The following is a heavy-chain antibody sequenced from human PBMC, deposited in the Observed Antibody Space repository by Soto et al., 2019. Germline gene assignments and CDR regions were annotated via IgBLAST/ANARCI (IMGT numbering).Heavy chain of an antibody. D-gene: IGHD6-13*01. CDR3: ARGTRGSSSWSSGYYYGMDV. CDR1: GYTFPSYH. V-gene: IGHV1-8*01. CDR2: MKTNSGNT. J-gene: IGHJ6*01. Sequence: ASVQVSGNASGYTFPSYHINWRRQATGQGLQGMGWMKTNSGNTVYAQKFQGRVTMTRNTSISKAYMELSSLRSEDTAVYYCARGTRGSSSWSSGYYYGMDVWGQGTTVTV.